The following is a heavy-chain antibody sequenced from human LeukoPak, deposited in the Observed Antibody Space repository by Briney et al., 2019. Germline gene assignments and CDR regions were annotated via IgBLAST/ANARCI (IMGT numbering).Heavy chain of an antibody. D-gene: IGHD5-24*01. CDR2: IYTSGST. CDR3: ARVPRDGYNWGFDY. Sequence: SETLSLTCAVYGGSFSGYYWSWIRQPAGKGLEWIGRIYTSGSTNYNPSLKSRVTISVDTSKNQFSLKLSSVTAADTAVYYCARVPRDGYNWGFDYWGQGTLVTVSS. J-gene: IGHJ4*02. V-gene: IGHV4-59*10. CDR1: GGSFSGYY.